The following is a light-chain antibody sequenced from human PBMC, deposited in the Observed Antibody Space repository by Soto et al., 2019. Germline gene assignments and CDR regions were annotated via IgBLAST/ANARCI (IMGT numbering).Light chain of an antibody. CDR2: WAS. CDR1: QSVLFPSNNKNY. V-gene: IGKV4-1*01. J-gene: IGKJ1*01. CDR3: QQYYTTPT. Sequence: DIGLTQSPDSLAVSLGERATINCKSSQSVLFPSNNKNYLVWYQQKPGQPPKLLISWASTRESGVPDRFSGSGSGTDFTLTISSLQAEDVAVYYCQQYYTTPTFGQGTKVEIK.